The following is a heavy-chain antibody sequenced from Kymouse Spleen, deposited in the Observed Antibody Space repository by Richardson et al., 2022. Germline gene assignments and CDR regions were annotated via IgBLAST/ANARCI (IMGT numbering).Heavy chain of an antibody. D-gene: IGHD1-20*01. CDR1: GFTVSSNY. V-gene: IGHV3-53*01. CDR2: IYSGGST. CDR3: ASSRYNWNDVPFDY. Sequence: EVQLVESGGGLIQPGGSLRLSCAASGFTVSSNYMSWVRQAPGKGLEWVSVIYSGGSTYYADSVKGRFTISRDNSKNTLYLQMNSLRAEDTAVYYCASSRYNWNDVPFDYWGQGTLVTVSS. J-gene: IGHJ4*02.